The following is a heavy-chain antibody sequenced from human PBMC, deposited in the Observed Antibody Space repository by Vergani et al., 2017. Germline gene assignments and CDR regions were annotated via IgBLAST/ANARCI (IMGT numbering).Heavy chain of an antibody. CDR3: AKSHVPRVVVVAATSY. CDR1: GYTFTSYA. D-gene: IGHD2-15*01. V-gene: IGHV1-69*18. J-gene: IGHJ4*02. CDR2: IIPIFGTA. Sequence: QVQLVQSGSELKKPGASVKVSCKASGYTFTSYAMNWVRQAPGQGLEWMGRIIPIFGTANYAQKLQGRVTITADESTSTAYMELSSLRSEDTAVYYCAKSHVPRVVVVAATSYWGQGTLVTVSS.